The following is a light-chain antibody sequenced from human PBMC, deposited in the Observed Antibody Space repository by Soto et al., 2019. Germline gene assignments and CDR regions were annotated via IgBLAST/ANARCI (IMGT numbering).Light chain of an antibody. CDR1: QSVSSN. V-gene: IGKV3-11*01. CDR3: QQRSNWRGT. J-gene: IGKJ5*01. CDR2: DAS. Sequence: EIVMTQSPATLSVSPGESATLSCRASQSVSSNLAWYQQKHGQAPRLLIYDASNRATGIQARFSGSGSGTDFTLTISSLEPEDFAVYYCQQRSNWRGTCGQGTRLEIK.